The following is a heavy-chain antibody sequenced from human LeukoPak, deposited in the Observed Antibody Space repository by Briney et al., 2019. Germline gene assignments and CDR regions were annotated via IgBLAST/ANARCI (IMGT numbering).Heavy chain of an antibody. CDR2: ISSSSSYI. V-gene: IGHV3-21*01. Sequence: PGGSLGLSCAASGFTFSSYSMNWVRQAPGKGLEWVSSISSSSSYIYYADSVKGRFTIPRDNAKNSLYLQMNSLRAEDTAVYYCARDHDYGDYPDAFDIWGQGTMVTVSS. CDR1: GFTFSSYS. D-gene: IGHD4-17*01. CDR3: ARDHDYGDYPDAFDI. J-gene: IGHJ3*02.